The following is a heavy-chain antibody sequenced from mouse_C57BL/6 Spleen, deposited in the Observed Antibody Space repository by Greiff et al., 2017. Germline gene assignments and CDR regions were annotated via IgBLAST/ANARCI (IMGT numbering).Heavy chain of an antibody. CDR2: IHPNSGST. CDR3: SRSPSANTTVARGYFDV. CDR1: GYTFTSYW. V-gene: IGHV1-64*01. J-gene: IGHJ1*03. D-gene: IGHD1-1*01. Sequence: QVQLQQPGAELVKPGASVKLSCKASGYTFTSYWMHWVKQRPGQGLEWIGMIHPNSGSTNSNEKFKSKATLTVDKSSSTAYMQLSSLTSEDSAVYYCSRSPSANTTVARGYFDVWGTGTTVTVSS.